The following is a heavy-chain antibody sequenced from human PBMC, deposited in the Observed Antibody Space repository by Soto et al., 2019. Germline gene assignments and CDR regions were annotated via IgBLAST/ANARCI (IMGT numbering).Heavy chain of an antibody. Sequence: QVQLQESGPGLVKPSQTLSLTCTVSGGSISSGDYYWSWIRQPPGKGLEWIGYIYYSGSTYYNPSRKSRVXXSXDXXKNQFSLKLSSVTAADTAVYYCAGADYYYYYGMDVWGQGTTVTVSS. V-gene: IGHV4-30-4*01. CDR2: IYYSGST. J-gene: IGHJ6*02. CDR3: AGADYYYYYGMDV. CDR1: GGSISSGDYY.